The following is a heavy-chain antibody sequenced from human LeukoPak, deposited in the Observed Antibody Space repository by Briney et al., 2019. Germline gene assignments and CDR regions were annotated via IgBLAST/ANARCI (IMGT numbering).Heavy chain of an antibody. J-gene: IGHJ4*02. CDR1: GFTFSSYS. D-gene: IGHD3-10*01. V-gene: IGHV3-21*01. Sequence: GGSLRLSCAASGFTFSSYSMNWVRQAPGKGLEWVSSISSSSSYIYYADSVKGRFTISRDNAKNSLYLQMNSLRAEDTAVYYCARGLWFGELLSRVHFGYWGQGTLVTVSS. CDR3: ARGLWFGELLSRVHFGY. CDR2: ISSSSSYI.